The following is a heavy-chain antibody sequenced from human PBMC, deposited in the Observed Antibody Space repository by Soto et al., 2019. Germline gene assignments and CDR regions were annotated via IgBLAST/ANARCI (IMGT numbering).Heavy chain of an antibody. CDR1: GFTFNNYA. Sequence: EVQLLESGGGLVQPGGSLRLSCAASGFTFNNYALSWVRQAPGKGLEWVSGITGSGTRTYYADSVKGRFTMSRDNSKNTVYLQMISLAYDVTAVYSGAAYVVAPDYWGQGPLVTVSS. D-gene: IGHD3-10*02. CDR3: AAYVVAPDY. J-gene: IGHJ4*02. CDR2: ITGSGTRT. V-gene: IGHV3-23*01.